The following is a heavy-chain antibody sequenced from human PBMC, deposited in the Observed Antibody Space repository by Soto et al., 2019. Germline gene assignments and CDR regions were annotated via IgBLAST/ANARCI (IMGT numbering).Heavy chain of an antibody. CDR3: ARDNGMAGSFDP. CDR2: ITASSGTI. V-gene: IGHV3-48*02. D-gene: IGHD2-8*01. CDR1: GFTFSAYS. Sequence: GGSLRLSCAASGFTFSAYSMNWARQAPGKGLEWISYITASSGTIFYADSVKGRFTISRDIAKNSLYLQMNSLRDEDTAVYYCARDNGMAGSFDPWGQGTLVTVSS. J-gene: IGHJ5*02.